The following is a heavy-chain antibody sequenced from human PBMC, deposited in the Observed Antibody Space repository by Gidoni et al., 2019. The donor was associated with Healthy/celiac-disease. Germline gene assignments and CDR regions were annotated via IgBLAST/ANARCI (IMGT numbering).Heavy chain of an antibody. CDR2: ISWNSGSI. J-gene: IGHJ4*02. Sequence: EVQLVESGGGLVQPGRSLRLSCAASGFTFDDYAMHWVRQAPGKGLEWVSGISWNSGSIGYADSVKGRFTISRDNAKNSLYLQMNSLRAEDTALYYCAKDMSQLPKIMELWGQGTLVTVSS. CDR1: GFTFDDYA. D-gene: IGHD1-26*01. V-gene: IGHV3-9*01. CDR3: AKDMSQLPKIMEL.